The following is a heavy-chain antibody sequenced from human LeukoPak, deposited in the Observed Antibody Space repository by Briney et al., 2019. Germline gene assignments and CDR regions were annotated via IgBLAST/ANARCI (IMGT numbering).Heavy chain of an antibody. CDR1: GFTVSSNY. CDR3: ARASYVGKMRGSY. J-gene: IGHJ4*02. CDR2: IYSGGST. Sequence: GGSLRLSCAASGFTVSSNYMSWVRQAPGKGLEWVSVIYSGGSTYYADSVKGRFTISRDNSKNTLYLQMNSLRPEDTAVYYCARASYVGKMRGSYWGQGTLVTVSS. V-gene: IGHV3-53*01. D-gene: IGHD3-10*02.